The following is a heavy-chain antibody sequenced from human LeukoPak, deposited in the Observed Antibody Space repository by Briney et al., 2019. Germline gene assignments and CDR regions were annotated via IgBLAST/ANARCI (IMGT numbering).Heavy chain of an antibody. Sequence: PGGSLRLSCAASGFTFSSYGMHSVRPAPRKGLEWVAVISYDGSNKYYADSVKGRFTISRDNSKNTPYLQMNSLRAEDTAVYYCATSRSSSTSGWDYWGQGTLVTVSS. D-gene: IGHD2-2*01. V-gene: IGHV3-30*03. CDR2: ISYDGSNK. CDR3: ATSRSSSTSGWDY. J-gene: IGHJ4*02. CDR1: GFTFSSYG.